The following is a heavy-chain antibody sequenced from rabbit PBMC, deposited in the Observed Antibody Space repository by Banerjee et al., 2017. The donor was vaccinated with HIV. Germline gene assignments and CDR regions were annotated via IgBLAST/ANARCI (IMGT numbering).Heavy chain of an antibody. CDR1: GSSFSSSYY. Sequence: QSLVESGGDLVNPGASLPLTCTASGSSFSSSYYMCWVRQAPGKGLEWIGCIDTGSSGSTDYASWVNGRFTISKTSSTTVTLQMTSLTVADTATYFCARGAGSRIRLDLWGPGTLVT. CDR3: ARGAGSRIRLDL. V-gene: IGHV1S40*01. J-gene: IGHJ6*01. D-gene: IGHD4-2*01. CDR2: IDTGSSGST.